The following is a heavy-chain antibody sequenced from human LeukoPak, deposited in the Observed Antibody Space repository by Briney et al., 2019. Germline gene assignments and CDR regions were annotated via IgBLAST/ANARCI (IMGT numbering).Heavy chain of an antibody. CDR1: GVSISSYY. Sequence: PSETLSLTCTVSGVSISSYYWSWIRQPPGKGLEWIGEINHSGSTNYNPSLKSRVTISVDTSKNQFSLKLSSVTAADTAVYYCARLRNWFDPWGQGTLVTVSS. CDR2: INHSGST. V-gene: IGHV4-34*01. CDR3: ARLRNWFDP. J-gene: IGHJ5*02.